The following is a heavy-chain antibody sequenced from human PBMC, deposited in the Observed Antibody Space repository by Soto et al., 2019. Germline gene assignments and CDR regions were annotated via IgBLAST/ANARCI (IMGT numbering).Heavy chain of an antibody. CDR3: ARDLSGSGD. J-gene: IGHJ4*02. CDR1: GFAFSSYA. Sequence: QVQLVESGGGVVQPGRSRRLSCAASGFAFSSYAMHWVRQAPGKGLEWVAVISYDGSNKYYADSVKGRFTISRDNSKNTLYLQMNSLRAEDTAVYYCARDLSGSGDWGQGTLVTVSS. D-gene: IGHD3-10*01. V-gene: IGHV3-30-3*01. CDR2: ISYDGSNK.